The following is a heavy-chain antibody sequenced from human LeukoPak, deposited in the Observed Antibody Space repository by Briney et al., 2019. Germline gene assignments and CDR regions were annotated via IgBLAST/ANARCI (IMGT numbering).Heavy chain of an antibody. Sequence: ASVTVSCKASGYTFTSYYMHWVRQAPGQGLEWMGIINPSGGSTSYVQKFQGRVTMTRDMSTSTVYMELSSLRSEDTAVYYCARVSYDILTGDYYMDVWGKGTTVTVSS. CDR1: GYTFTSYY. J-gene: IGHJ6*03. D-gene: IGHD3-9*01. V-gene: IGHV1-46*01. CDR3: ARVSYDILTGDYYMDV. CDR2: INPSGGST.